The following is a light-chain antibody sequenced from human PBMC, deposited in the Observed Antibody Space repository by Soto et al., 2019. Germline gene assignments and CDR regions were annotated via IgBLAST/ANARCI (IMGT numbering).Light chain of an antibody. V-gene: IGKV1-39*01. Sequence: QMTQSPSYLSASVGDRVTITCRASQSISRNLNWYQQKPGKAPQLLIYAAASLQSGVPSRFSGSGSGTDFTLTISSLQPEDFANYYCQQSYSLPPTFGHGTKVEIK. CDR3: QQSYSLPPT. CDR2: AAA. J-gene: IGKJ1*01. CDR1: QSISRN.